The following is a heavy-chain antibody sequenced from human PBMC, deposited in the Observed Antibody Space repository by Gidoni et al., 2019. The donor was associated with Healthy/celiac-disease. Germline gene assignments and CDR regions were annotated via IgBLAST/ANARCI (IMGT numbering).Heavy chain of an antibody. V-gene: IGHV3-30*18. CDR1: GFPFSCYG. CDR3: AKHRWGYYDSSGYYPDY. Sequence: QVQLVESGGGVVQPGRSLRLSCAASGFPFSCYGMHWVRPAPGKGLEWVAVISYDGSNKYYADSVKGRFTISRDNSKNTLYLQMNSLRAEDTAVYYCAKHRWGYYDSSGYYPDYWGQGTLVTVSS. CDR2: ISYDGSNK. D-gene: IGHD3-22*01. J-gene: IGHJ4*02.